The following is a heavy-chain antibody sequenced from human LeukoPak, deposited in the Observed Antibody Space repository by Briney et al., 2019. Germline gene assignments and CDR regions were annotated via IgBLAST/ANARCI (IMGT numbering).Heavy chain of an antibody. Sequence: SETLSLTCTVSGGSISSSSYYWGWIRQPPGKGLEWIGSIYYSGSTYYNPSLKSRVTISVDTSKNQFSLKLSSVTAADTAVYYCARLHSSTSSYYFDYWGQGTLVTVSS. CDR3: ARLHSSTSSYYFDY. J-gene: IGHJ4*02. V-gene: IGHV4-39*01. CDR1: GGSISSSSYY. D-gene: IGHD2-2*01. CDR2: IYYSGST.